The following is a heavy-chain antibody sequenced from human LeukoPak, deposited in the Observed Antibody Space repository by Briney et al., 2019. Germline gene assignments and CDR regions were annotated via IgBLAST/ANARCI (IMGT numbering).Heavy chain of an antibody. CDR3: AREDSSSWPPEY. CDR1: GYTFTGYY. V-gene: IGHV1-2*02. J-gene: IGHJ4*02. CDR2: INPNSGGT. Sequence: ASVKVSCKASGYTFTGYYMHWVRQAPGQGLEWMGWINPNSGGTNYAQKFQGRVTMTRDTSISTAYMELSRLRSDDTAVYYCAREDSSSWPPEYWGQGTLVTVSS. D-gene: IGHD6-13*01.